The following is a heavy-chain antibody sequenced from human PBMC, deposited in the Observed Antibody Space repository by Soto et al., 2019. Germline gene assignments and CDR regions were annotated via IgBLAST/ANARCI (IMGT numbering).Heavy chain of an antibody. CDR1: GFTFSSYA. CDR3: AKGRIAVAAPYNWFDP. Sequence: EVKLLESGGGLVQPGGSLRLSCAASGFTFSSYAMSWVRQAPGKGLEWVSTIPGGGDNTHYADSVKCRFTISRDNSKNTLSLQMNRLRVEDTAVYHCAKGRIAVAAPYNWFDPWGQGTLVTVSS. V-gene: IGHV3-23*01. J-gene: IGHJ5*02. D-gene: IGHD6-19*01. CDR2: IPGGGDNT.